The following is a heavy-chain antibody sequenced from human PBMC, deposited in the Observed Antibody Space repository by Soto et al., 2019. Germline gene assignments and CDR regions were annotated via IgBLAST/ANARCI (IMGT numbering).Heavy chain of an antibody. Sequence: GGSLRLSCAASGFTFDDYAMHWVRQAPGKGLEWVSLISGDGGSTYYADSVKGRFTISRDNSKNSLYLQMNSLRTEDTALYYCAKDTTQQLVNYYYGMDGWGQGTTVTVSS. CDR2: ISGDGGST. J-gene: IGHJ6*02. CDR3: AKDTTQQLVNYYYGMDG. D-gene: IGHD6-13*01. V-gene: IGHV3-43*02. CDR1: GFTFDDYA.